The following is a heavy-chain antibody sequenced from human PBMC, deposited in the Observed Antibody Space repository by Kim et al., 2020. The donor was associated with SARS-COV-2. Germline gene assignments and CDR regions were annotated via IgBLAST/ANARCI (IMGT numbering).Heavy chain of an antibody. CDR3: ARNAGRYSSSSLFYY. CDR1: GGTFSSYA. Sequence: SVKVSCKASGGTFSSYAISWVRQAPGQGLEWMGGIIPIFGTANYAQKFQGRVTITADESTSTPYMELSSLRSEDTAVYYCARNAGRYSSSSLFYYWGQGTLVTVSS. J-gene: IGHJ4*02. CDR2: IIPIFGTA. D-gene: IGHD6-6*01. V-gene: IGHV1-69*13.